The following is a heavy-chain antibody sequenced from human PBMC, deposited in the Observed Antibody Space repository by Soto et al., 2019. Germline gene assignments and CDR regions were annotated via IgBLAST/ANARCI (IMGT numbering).Heavy chain of an antibody. V-gene: IGHV3-15*07. CDR2: IKSKTDGGTT. CDR1: GFTFSNAW. CDR3: TTDPPSQSKGGYYYYYGMDV. D-gene: IGHD3-16*01. Sequence: PRGSLRLSCAASGFTFSNAWMNWVRQAPGKGLEWVGRIKSKTDGGTTDYAAPVKGRFTISRDDSKNTLYLQMNSLKTEDTAVYYCTTDPPSQSKGGYYYYYGMDVWGQGTTVTVSS. J-gene: IGHJ6*02.